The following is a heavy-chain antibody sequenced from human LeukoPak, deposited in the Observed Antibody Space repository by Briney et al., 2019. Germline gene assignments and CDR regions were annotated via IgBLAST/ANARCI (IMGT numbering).Heavy chain of an antibody. CDR1: GGTFSSYA. J-gene: IGHJ4*02. V-gene: IGHV1-69*13. CDR3: AAGSELLSFGISDY. D-gene: IGHD3-10*01. Sequence: SVKVSCKASGGTFSSYAISWVRQAPGQGLEWMGGIIPIFGAANYAQKFQGRVTITADESTSTAYMELSSLRSEDTAVYYCAAGSELLSFGISDYWGQGTLVTVSS. CDR2: IIPIFGAA.